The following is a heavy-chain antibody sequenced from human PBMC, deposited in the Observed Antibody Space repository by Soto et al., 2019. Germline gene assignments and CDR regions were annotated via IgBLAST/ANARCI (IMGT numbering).Heavy chain of an antibody. CDR1: GFSFNSFN. J-gene: IGHJ4*02. Sequence: PGGSLRLSCLASGFSFNSFNMNWIRRAPGRGLERVASISVSGDNIYYGDSVQGRFTISRDNSKRSVFPDLNSLRVEDTAVYYCARDLGLLKSLFDYWGQGTLVTVSS. CDR2: ISVSGDNI. D-gene: IGHD3-16*01. CDR3: ARDLGLLKSLFDY. V-gene: IGHV3-21*01.